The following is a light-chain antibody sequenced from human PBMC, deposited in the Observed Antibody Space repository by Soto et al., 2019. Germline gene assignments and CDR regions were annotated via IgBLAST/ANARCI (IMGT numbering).Light chain of an antibody. Sequence: QSVLTQPASVSGSPGQSITISCTGTSSDVGSYNLVSWYQQLPGKAPKLMIYEVIKRPSGVSNRFSGSKSANTASLTISRLHAEDEADYYFCSYVGRSTFVFGGGTRLTVL. CDR3: CSYVGRSTFV. CDR1: SSDVGSYNL. J-gene: IGLJ2*01. V-gene: IGLV2-23*02. CDR2: EVI.